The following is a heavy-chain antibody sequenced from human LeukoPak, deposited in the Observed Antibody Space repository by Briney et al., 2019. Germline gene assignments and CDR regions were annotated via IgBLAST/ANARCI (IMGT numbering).Heavy chain of an antibody. CDR3: ATYGQVLLPFES. CDR1: GFTFDDYG. V-gene: IGHV3-23*01. CDR2: IFPSGGEI. Sequence: PGGSLRLSCAASGFTFDDYGMSWVRQAPGKGLEWVSSIFPSGGEIHYADSVRGRFTISRDNSKSTLSLQMNSLRAEDTAIYYCATYGQVLLPFESWGQGTLVTVSS. J-gene: IGHJ4*02. D-gene: IGHD2-8*02.